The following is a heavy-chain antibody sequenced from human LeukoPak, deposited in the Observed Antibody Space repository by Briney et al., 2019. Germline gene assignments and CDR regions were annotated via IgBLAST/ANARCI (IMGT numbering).Heavy chain of an antibody. D-gene: IGHD3-3*01. J-gene: IGHJ6*03. CDR1: GGSFSGYY. V-gene: IGHV4-34*01. CDR2: INHSGST. CDR3: ARVRGIFGVVHKAPLYYMDV. Sequence: PSETLSLTCAVYGGSFSGYYWSWIRQPPGKGLEWIGEINHSGSTNYNPSLKSRVTISVDTSKNQFSLKLSPVTAADTAVYYCARVRGIFGVVHKAPLYYMDVWGKGTTVTVSS.